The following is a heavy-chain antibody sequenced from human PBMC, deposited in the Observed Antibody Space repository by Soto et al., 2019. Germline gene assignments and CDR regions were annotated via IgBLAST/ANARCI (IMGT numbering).Heavy chain of an antibody. CDR3: ARVGRGTSGYFDY. D-gene: IGHD6-19*01. V-gene: IGHV1-8*01. CDR1: GYTFTSYD. Sequence: QVQLVQSGAEVKKPGASVKVSCKASGYTFTSYDIHWVRQAPGQGLEWMGWMNPNTGNAASAQKFPGRVTMTRNTSISTAYMQLSSLRSEDTAVYFCARVGRGTSGYFDYWGQGTLVTVSS. CDR2: MNPNTGNA. J-gene: IGHJ4*02.